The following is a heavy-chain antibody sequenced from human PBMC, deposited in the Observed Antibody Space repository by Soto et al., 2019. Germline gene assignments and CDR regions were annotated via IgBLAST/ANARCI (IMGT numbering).Heavy chain of an antibody. CDR3: TTDQYLGGRVY. J-gene: IGHJ4*02. D-gene: IGHD1-26*01. V-gene: IGHV3-15*01. Sequence: EVQLVESGGGLVKPGGSLRLSCAASGFTFSNAWMSWVRQAPGKWLDVVGRIKSKTDGGTTDYAAPVKGRFTISSDDSQNTLNLQMNSVKTEDTAVSYCTTDQYLGGRVYWGQGTLVTVYS. CDR1: GFTFSNAW. CDR2: IKSKTDGGTT.